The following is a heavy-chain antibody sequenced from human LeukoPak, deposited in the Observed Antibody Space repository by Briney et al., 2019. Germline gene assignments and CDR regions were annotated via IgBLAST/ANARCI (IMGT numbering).Heavy chain of an antibody. CDR3: ARGPDYYDSSGPDY. CDR2: INPNSGGT. CDR1: GYTFTGYY. J-gene: IGHJ4*02. D-gene: IGHD3-22*01. Sequence: ASVTVSCKASGYTFTGYYMHWVRQAPGQGLEWMGWINPNSGGTNYAQKFQGRVTMTRDTSISTAYMELSRLRSDDTAVYYCARGPDYYDSSGPDYWGQGTLVTVSS. V-gene: IGHV1-2*02.